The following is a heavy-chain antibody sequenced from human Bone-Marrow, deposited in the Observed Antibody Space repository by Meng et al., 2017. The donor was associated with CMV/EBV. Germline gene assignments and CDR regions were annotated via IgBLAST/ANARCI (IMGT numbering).Heavy chain of an antibody. D-gene: IGHD3-3*01. J-gene: IGHJ5*02. CDR3: ARGRVIFGVVIAARGWFDP. CDR2: INHSGST. CDR1: SSSGYY. V-gene: IGHV4-34*01. Sequence: SSSGYYRSWIRQPPGKGMEWIGEINHSGSTNYNPSLKSRVTISVDTSKNQFSLKLSSVTAADTAVYYCARGRVIFGVVIAARGWFDPWGQGTLVTVSS.